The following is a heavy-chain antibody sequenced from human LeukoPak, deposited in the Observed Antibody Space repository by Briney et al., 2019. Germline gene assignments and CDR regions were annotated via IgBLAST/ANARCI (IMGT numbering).Heavy chain of an antibody. CDR3: TTGWELLGIRLDY. J-gene: IGHJ4*02. CDR2: IKSKTDGGTT. V-gene: IGHV3-15*01. CDR1: GFTFSSYS. D-gene: IGHD1-26*01. Sequence: GGSLRLSCAASGFTFSSYSMNWVRQAPGKGLEWVGRIKSKTDGGTTDYAAPVKGRFTISRDDSRNTLYLQMNSLKTEDTAVYYCTTGWELLGIRLDYWGQGTLVTVSS.